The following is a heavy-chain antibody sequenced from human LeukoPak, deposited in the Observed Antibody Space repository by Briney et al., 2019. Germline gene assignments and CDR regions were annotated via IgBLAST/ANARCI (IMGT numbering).Heavy chain of an antibody. CDR1: GYTFTSYG. D-gene: IGHD2-2*02. Sequence: GASVKVSCKASGYTFTSYGISWVRQAPGQGLEWMGWISAYNGNTTYAQKLQGRVTMTTDTSTSTAYMELRSLRSDDTAVYYCARDVWDIVVVPAAIRDAFDIWGQGTMVTVSS. J-gene: IGHJ3*02. CDR3: ARDVWDIVVVPAAIRDAFDI. CDR2: ISAYNGNT. V-gene: IGHV1-18*01.